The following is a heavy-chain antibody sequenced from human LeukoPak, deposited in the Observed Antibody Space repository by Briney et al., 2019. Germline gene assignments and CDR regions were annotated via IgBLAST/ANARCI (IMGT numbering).Heavy chain of an antibody. CDR2: INHSGST. D-gene: IGHD2-2*02. CDR3: ARENIVVVPAAIWYYYYYLDV. J-gene: IGHJ6*03. V-gene: IGHV4-34*01. CDR1: GGSFSGYY. Sequence: SETLSLXCAVYGGSFSGYYWSWIRQPPGKGLEWIGEINHSGSTNYNPSLKSRVTISVDTSKNQFSLKLSSVTAADTAVYYCARENIVVVPAAIWYYYYYLDVWGKGTTVTVSS.